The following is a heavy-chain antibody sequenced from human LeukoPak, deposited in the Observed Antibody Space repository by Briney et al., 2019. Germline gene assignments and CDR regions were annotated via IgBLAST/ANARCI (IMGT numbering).Heavy chain of an antibody. J-gene: IGHJ4*02. CDR2: IKQDGSEK. V-gene: IGHV3-7*03. CDR1: GFTFSSYW. Sequence: GGSLRLSCAASGFTFSSYWMSWVRQAPGKGLEWVANIKQDGSEKYYVDSVKGRFTISRDNAKSSLYLQMNSLRAEDTAVYYCARDTITFGGVIVIGDYFDYWGQGTLVTVSS. CDR3: ARDTITFGGVIVIGDYFDY. D-gene: IGHD3-16*02.